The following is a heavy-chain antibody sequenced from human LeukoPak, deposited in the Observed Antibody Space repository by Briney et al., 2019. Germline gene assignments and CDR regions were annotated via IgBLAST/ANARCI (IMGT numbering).Heavy chain of an antibody. D-gene: IGHD2-15*01. CDR3: ARDLFCSGGSCYHWFDP. CDR1: GYTFTGYD. Sequence: ASVKVSCKASGYTFTGYDMHWVRQAPGQGLEWMGWINPNSGGTNYAQKFQGRVTMTRDTSISTAYMELSRLRSDDTDVYYCARDLFCSGGSCYHWFDPWGQGTLVTVSS. J-gene: IGHJ5*02. CDR2: INPNSGGT. V-gene: IGHV1-2*02.